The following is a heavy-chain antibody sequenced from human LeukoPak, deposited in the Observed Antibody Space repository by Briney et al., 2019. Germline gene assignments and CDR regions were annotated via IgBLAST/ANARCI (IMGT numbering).Heavy chain of an antibody. J-gene: IGHJ3*02. Sequence: GASVKVSCKASGYTFTGYYMHWVRQAPGQGLEWMGWINPNSGGTNYAQKFQGWVTMTRDTSISTAHMELSRLRSDDTAVYYCARAALAAAGADAFDIWGQGTMVTVSS. CDR2: INPNSGGT. CDR3: ARAALAAAGADAFDI. V-gene: IGHV1-2*04. CDR1: GYTFTGYY. D-gene: IGHD6-13*01.